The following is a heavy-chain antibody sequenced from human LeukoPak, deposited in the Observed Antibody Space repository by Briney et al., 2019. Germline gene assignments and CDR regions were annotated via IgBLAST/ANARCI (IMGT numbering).Heavy chain of an antibody. Sequence: SQTLSLTCTVSGGSISSGDYYWSWIRQPPGKGREWIGYISYSGSTSYNPSLKSPFTISMDTSKNQISLRLSSVTAADTAVYYCARAVNYDFWSAYYYYMDVWGKGTTVTVSS. CDR3: ARAVNYDFWSAYYYYMDV. D-gene: IGHD3-3*01. CDR2: ISYSGST. CDR1: GGSISSGDYY. J-gene: IGHJ6*03. V-gene: IGHV4-30-4*01.